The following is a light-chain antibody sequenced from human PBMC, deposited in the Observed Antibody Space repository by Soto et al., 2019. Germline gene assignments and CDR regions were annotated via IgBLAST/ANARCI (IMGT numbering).Light chain of an antibody. V-gene: IGLV2-8*01. CDR3: SSYAGNNNYV. CDR1: SSDIGDYNY. CDR2: EVT. J-gene: IGLJ1*01. Sequence: QSVLTQPPSASGSPGQSGTFSCTGTSSDIGDYNYVSWYQQHPGKAPKLMIYEVTKRPSGVPDRFSGSKSGNTASLTVSGLQADDEADYYCSSYAGNNNYVFGTGPKVTVL.